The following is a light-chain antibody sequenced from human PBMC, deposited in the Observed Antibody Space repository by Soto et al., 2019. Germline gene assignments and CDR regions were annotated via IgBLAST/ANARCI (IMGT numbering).Light chain of an antibody. CDR3: QQYGTSPRT. Sequence: EVVLTQSPGLVYLSPGDRATLSCRASQSVNNNYLAWYQQKPGQAPKLLISGAYSRATGIPDRFSGSGSGTDFTLTINRLEPEDFAVYYCQQYGTSPRTFGKGTKVEIK. CDR2: GAY. J-gene: IGKJ1*01. V-gene: IGKV3-20*01. CDR1: QSVNNNY.